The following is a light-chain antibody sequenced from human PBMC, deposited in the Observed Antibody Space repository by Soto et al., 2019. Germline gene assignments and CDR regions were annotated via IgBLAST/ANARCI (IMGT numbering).Light chain of an antibody. Sequence: ANQMTQSLASVSANEGDRVTITCRASQGIRNDLGWYQQKPGKAPKLLIYAASSLQSGVPSRFSGSGSGTDFTLTISSLQPEDFATYYCLQDYNYPWPFGQVSNADIK. J-gene: IGKJ1*01. CDR3: LQDYNYPWP. CDR2: AAS. V-gene: IGKV1-6*01. CDR1: QGIRND.